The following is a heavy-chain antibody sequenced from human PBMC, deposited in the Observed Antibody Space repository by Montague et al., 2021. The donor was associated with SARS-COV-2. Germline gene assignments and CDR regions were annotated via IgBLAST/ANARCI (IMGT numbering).Heavy chain of an antibody. V-gene: IGHV4-59*01. J-gene: IGHJ3*02. CDR3: ATDTFYYGSETNYVDTFDM. CDR1: GGSITTNF. CDR2: AYYTGRS. Sequence: SETLSLTCTVSGGSITTNFWSWVRQPPGKGLEWVGYAYYTGRSNSSPSLQSRVFISVDTSKNQVSLKLHSVTAADTAIYYCATDTFYYGSETNYVDTFDMWGRGTMVTVSS. D-gene: IGHD3-10*01.